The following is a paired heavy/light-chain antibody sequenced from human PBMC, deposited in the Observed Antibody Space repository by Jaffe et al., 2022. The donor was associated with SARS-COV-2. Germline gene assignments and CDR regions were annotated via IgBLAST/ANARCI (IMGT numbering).Heavy chain of an antibody. Sequence: QLVESGGGLVQPGGSLRLSCAASGFTFSSYAMSWVRQAPGKGLEWVSGIRGSGDDTYYADSVKGRFTISRDNYKNTLYLQMTDLGAEDTAVYYCAKPRGVGGYYYSYYMDVWGKGTTVTVSS. CDR3: AKPRGVGGYYYSYYMDV. CDR1: GFTFSSYA. J-gene: IGHJ6*03. V-gene: IGHV3-23*04. D-gene: IGHD3-16*01. CDR2: IRGSGDDT.
Light chain of an antibody. CDR3: QQYNSWPPA. J-gene: IGKJ5*01. Sequence: EIVMTQSPATLSVSPGERATLSCGASQSVGSNLAWHQQKPGQAPRLLIYAASTRATGIPARFSGSGSGTEFTLTISSLQSEDFAVYYCQQYNSWPPAFGQGTRLEIK. CDR2: AAS. V-gene: IGKV3-15*01. CDR1: QSVGSN.